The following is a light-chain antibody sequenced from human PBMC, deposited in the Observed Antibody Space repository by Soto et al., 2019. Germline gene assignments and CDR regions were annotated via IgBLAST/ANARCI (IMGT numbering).Light chain of an antibody. CDR3: SSYTSSSTYV. CDR1: SSDVGGYNY. CDR2: DVS. Sequence: SVLTQPASVSGPPGQSITFSCTGTSSDVGGYNYVSWYQQHPGKAPKLMTYDVSSRPSGVSDRFSGSKSGNTASLTISGLQAEDEADYYCSSYTSSSTYVFGTGTKVTVL. V-gene: IGLV2-14*01. J-gene: IGLJ1*01.